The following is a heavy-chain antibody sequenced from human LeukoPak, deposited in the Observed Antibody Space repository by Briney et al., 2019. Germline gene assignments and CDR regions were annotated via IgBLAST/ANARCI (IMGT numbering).Heavy chain of an antibody. J-gene: IGHJ4*02. Sequence: GASVKVSCKASGYTFTGYYMHWVRQAPGQGLEWMGSINPDSGGTNYAQKFQGRVTMTRDTSISTAYMELSRLRSDDTAVYYCARDRPRGYSYGYVWYYFDYWGQGTLVTVSS. CDR3: ARDRPRGYSYGYVWYYFDY. CDR1: GYTFTGYY. D-gene: IGHD5-18*01. CDR2: INPDSGGT. V-gene: IGHV1-2*02.